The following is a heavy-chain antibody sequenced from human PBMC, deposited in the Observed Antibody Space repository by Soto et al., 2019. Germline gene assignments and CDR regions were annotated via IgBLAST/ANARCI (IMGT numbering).Heavy chain of an antibody. V-gene: IGHV1-3*01. CDR3: ARAGYSYGLWIYYYYGMDV. CDR2: INAGNGNT. J-gene: IGHJ6*02. CDR1: GYTFTSYA. D-gene: IGHD5-18*01. Sequence: ASVKVSCKASGYTFTSYAMHWVRQAPGQRLEWMGWINAGNGNTKYSQKFQGRVTMTRDTSTSTAYMELSSLRSEDTAVYYCARAGYSYGLWIYYYYGMDVWGQGTTVTVSS.